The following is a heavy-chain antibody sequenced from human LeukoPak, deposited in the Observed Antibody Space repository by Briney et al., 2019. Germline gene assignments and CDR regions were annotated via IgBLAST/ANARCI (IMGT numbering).Heavy chain of an antibody. Sequence: SETLSLTCTDSGGAISSSSYYWVWIRQPQGKGLESVGTIHCRGRIYYKPPLNSRVTISVDTSKKQFSLKLSSVTAADTAVYYCARHVSDSSSWYPFEYWGQGTLVSVSS. V-gene: IGHV4-39*01. CDR2: IHCRGRI. CDR1: GGAISSSSYY. J-gene: IGHJ4*02. D-gene: IGHD6-13*01. CDR3: ARHVSDSSSWYPFEY.